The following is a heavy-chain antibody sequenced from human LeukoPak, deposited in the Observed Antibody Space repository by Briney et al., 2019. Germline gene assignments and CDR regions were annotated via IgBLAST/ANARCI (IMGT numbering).Heavy chain of an antibody. CDR2: IYYSGST. D-gene: IGHD3-3*01. V-gene: IGHV4-30-4*01. CDR3: ARLALEWLSPFDY. J-gene: IGHJ4*02. CDR1: GGSISSGDYY. Sequence: PSETLSLTCTVSGGSISSGDYYWSWIRQPPGKGLEWIGYIYYSGSTYYNPSLKSRVTISVDTSKNQFSLKLSSVTAADTAVYYCARLALEWLSPFDYWGQGTLVTVSS.